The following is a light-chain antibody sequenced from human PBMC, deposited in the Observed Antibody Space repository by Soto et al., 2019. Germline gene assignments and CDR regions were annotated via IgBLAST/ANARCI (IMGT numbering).Light chain of an antibody. CDR1: QTVERW. J-gene: IGKJ1*01. Sequence: DIQMTQSPSTLPASVGDRVTISCRASQTVERWLAWYQQKPGKAPKLLISDVSSLYRGVPSRFSGSGSATEFTLTISGLQSDVFATYYCQQYKDYVWTFGQGTKV. CDR3: QQYKDYVWT. CDR2: DVS. V-gene: IGKV1-5*01.